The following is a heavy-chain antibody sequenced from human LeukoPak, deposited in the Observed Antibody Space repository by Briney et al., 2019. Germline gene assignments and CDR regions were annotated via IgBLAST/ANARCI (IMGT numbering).Heavy chain of an antibody. CDR2: ISPHNGDT. V-gene: IGHV1-18*01. CDR1: GYTFTLYG. J-gene: IGHJ4*02. Sequence: GASVKVSCKASGYTFTLYGISWVRQAPGQGLAWMGWISPHNGDTNYAQKFQGRVTMTTDTSTSTAYMELRSLRSDDTAVFYCARERGGIGFKGDYWGQGTLVTVSS. D-gene: IGHD3-16*01. CDR3: ARERGGIGFKGDY.